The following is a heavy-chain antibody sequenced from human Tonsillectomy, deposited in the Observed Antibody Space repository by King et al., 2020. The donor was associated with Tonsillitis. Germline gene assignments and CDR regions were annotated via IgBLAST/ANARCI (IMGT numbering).Heavy chain of an antibody. CDR2: NYYSGST. J-gene: IGHJ4*02. V-gene: IGHV4-59*01. D-gene: IGHD3-22*01. Sequence: VQLQESGPGLVKPSETLSLTCTVSGGSISSYYWSWIRQPPGKGLEWIGYNYYSGSTNYNPSLKSRVTISVDTSKNQFSLKLSSVTAADTAVYYCARGGDYYDSSGYYGSYYFDYWGQGTLVTVSS. CDR3: ARGGDYYDSSGYYGSYYFDY. CDR1: GGSISSYY.